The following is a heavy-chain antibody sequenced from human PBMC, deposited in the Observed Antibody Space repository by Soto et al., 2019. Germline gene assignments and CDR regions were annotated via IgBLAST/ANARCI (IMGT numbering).Heavy chain of an antibody. D-gene: IGHD4-4*01. CDR2: VYYSGRT. V-gene: IGHV4-59*08. CDR3: AMTVTNLYNWFDP. J-gene: IGHJ5*02. Sequence: QVQLQESGPGLVKPSETLSLTCTVSGGSISGYYWSWIRQSPEKGLEWIGHVYYSGRTKYNPTLKSRVTISVDTTKNQCSLTLRSVAAADPAVYYCAMTVTNLYNWFDPWGQRILVTVSS. CDR1: GGSISGYY.